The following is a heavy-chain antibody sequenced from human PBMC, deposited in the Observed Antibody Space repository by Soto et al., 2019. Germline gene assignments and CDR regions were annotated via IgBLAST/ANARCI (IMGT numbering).Heavy chain of an antibody. CDR1: GYTFTSYD. V-gene: IGHV1-8*01. Sequence: QVQLVQSGAEVKKPGASVKVSCKASGYTFTSYDSNWVRQATGQGLEWMGWMNPNSGNTGYVQKFQGRVTMTRNTSISTAYMELSSLRSEDTAAYYCAREINWRGLDYWGQGTLVTVSS. J-gene: IGHJ4*02. D-gene: IGHD1-20*01. CDR3: AREINWRGLDY. CDR2: MNPNSGNT.